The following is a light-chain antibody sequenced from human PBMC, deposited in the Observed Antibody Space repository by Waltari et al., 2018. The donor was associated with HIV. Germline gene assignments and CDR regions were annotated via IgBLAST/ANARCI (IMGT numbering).Light chain of an antibody. Sequence: SYALTQPPSVSVAPGQTARITCEGKNIGSKSVHWYQQKPGQAPVLVVYDDSDRPSGIPERFSGSNSGTTATLTISRVEAGDEAYYYCQVWDDSSDHVVFGGGTKLTVL. CDR2: DDS. J-gene: IGLJ2*01. CDR1: NIGSKS. CDR3: QVWDDSSDHVV. V-gene: IGLV3-21*02.